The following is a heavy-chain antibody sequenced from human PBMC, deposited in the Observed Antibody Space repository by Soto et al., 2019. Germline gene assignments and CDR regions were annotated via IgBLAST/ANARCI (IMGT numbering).Heavy chain of an antibody. Sequence: SETLSLTCAVYGGSFSGYYWSWIRQPPGKGLEWIGEINHSGSTNYNPSLKSRVTISVDTSKNQFSLKLSSVTAADTAVYYCARAHEGNYYGSGSYYKSYYYYYYYMDVWGKGTTVTVSS. D-gene: IGHD3-10*01. J-gene: IGHJ6*03. CDR1: GGSFSGYY. CDR2: INHSGST. V-gene: IGHV4-34*01. CDR3: ARAHEGNYYGSGSYYKSYYYYYYYMDV.